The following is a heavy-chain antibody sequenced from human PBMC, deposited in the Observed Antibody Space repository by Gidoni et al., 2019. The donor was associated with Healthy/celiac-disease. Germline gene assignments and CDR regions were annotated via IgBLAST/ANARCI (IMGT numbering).Heavy chain of an antibody. CDR2: ISLDGGST. D-gene: IGHD4-17*01. J-gene: IGHJ6*02. CDR1: GFTFDDYN. V-gene: IGHV3-43*01. CDR3: AKDMRGTTVTSYYYYGMDV. Sequence: EVQLVESGGVVVQPGGSLRLSWAASGFTFDDYNMHWVRQAPGKGLEWVSLISLDGGSTYYADSVKGRFTISRDNSKHSLYLQMNSLRTEDTALYYCAKDMRGTTVTSYYYYGMDVWGQGTTVTVSS.